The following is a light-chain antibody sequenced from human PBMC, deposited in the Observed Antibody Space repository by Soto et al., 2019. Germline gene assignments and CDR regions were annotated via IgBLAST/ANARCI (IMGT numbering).Light chain of an antibody. CDR3: HQYYSTRLA. J-gene: IGKJ2*01. V-gene: IGKV4-1*01. CDR1: QSVLYSSNNKNY. Sequence: DIVMTQSPDSLAESLGERATINCKSSQSVLYSSNNKNYLAWYQQKPRQPPKLLSYWASTRESGVPDRFNDSGFGTDFTLTIISLQDEDVAGYYCHQYYSTRLAFGQGTKLEIK. CDR2: WAS.